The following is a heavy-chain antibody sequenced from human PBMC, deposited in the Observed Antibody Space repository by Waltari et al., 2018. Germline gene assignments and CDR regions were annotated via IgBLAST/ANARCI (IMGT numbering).Heavy chain of an antibody. CDR3: AKEIRPNDF. D-gene: IGHD1-1*01. CDR2: ISISGTKL. Sequence: EVQLLESGGGFVQPGGFLRFPFVVSGFRFSSSSRSWFRPAPGKGLEWVSSISISGTKLYYADSVKGRFTISRDNSKNALHLQMNSLRAEDTAIYYCAKEIRPNDFWGQGTLVTVSS. V-gene: IGHV3-23*01. J-gene: IGHJ4*02. CDR1: GFRFSSSS.